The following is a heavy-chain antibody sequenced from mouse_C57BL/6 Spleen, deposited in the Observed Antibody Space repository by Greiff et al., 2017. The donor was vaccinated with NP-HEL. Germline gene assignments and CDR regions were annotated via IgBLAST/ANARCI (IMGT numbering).Heavy chain of an antibody. CDR3: ARRVYGSSYYFDY. V-gene: IGHV14-2*01. J-gene: IGHJ2*01. Sequence: VQLKQSGAELVKPGASVKLSCTASGFNIKDYYMHWVKQRTEQGLEWIGRIDPEDGETKYAPKFQGKATIPADTSANTAYLQLSSLTSEDTAVYYCARRVYGSSYYFDYWGQGTTLTVSS. CDR2: IDPEDGET. CDR1: GFNIKDYY. D-gene: IGHD1-1*01.